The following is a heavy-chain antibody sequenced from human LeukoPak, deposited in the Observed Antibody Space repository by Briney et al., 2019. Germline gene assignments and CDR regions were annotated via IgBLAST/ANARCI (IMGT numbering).Heavy chain of an antibody. J-gene: IGHJ5*02. V-gene: IGHV3-48*04. D-gene: IGHD4-17*01. CDR2: ISSSGSTI. CDR1: GFTFSSYS. CDR3: ARQRATTVTTLA. Sequence: GGSLRLSCAASGFTFSSYSINWVRQAPGKGLEWVSYISSSGSTIYYADSVKGRFTISRDNAKNSLYLQMNSLRAEDTAVYYCARQRATTVTTLAWGQGTLVTVSS.